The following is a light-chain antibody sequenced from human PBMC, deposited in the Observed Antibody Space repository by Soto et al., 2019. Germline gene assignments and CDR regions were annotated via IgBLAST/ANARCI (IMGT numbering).Light chain of an antibody. CDR3: QEYGSSSYT. J-gene: IGKJ2*01. CDR2: GAS. CDR1: QSVSSSY. Sequence: EIVLTQSPGTLSLSPGERATLSCRASQSVSSSYLAWYQQKPGQAPRLLIYGASSWATGIPDRFSGSGSGTDFPLTISRLEPEDFAVYYCQEYGSSSYTFGQGTKLEIK. V-gene: IGKV3-20*01.